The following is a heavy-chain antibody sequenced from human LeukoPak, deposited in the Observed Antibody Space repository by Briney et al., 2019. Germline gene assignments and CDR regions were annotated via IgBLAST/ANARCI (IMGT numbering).Heavy chain of an antibody. CDR3: ARGRRGYSGYESYYYYMDV. CDR2: INPNSGGT. V-gene: IGHV1-2*02. CDR1: GYTFTGYY. Sequence: ASVKVSCKASGYTFTGYYMHWVRQAPGQGLEWMGWINPNSGGTNYAQKFQGRVTMTRDTSISTAYMELSRLRSDDTAVYYCARGRRGYSGYESYYYYMDVWGKGTTVTISS. D-gene: IGHD5-12*01. J-gene: IGHJ6*03.